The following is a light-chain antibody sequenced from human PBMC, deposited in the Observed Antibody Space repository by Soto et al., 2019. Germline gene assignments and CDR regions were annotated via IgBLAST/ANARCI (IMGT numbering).Light chain of an antibody. CDR3: QQYDNWPPWT. CDR2: GAS. V-gene: IGKV3-15*01. CDR1: QSVSSN. J-gene: IGKJ1*01. Sequence: EIVMTQSPATLSLSPGERATLSCRASQSVSSNLAWYQQKPGQAPRLLIYGASTRATDIPARFSGSGSGTEFTLTISSLQSEDFALYYCQQYDNWPPWTFGQGTKVDIK.